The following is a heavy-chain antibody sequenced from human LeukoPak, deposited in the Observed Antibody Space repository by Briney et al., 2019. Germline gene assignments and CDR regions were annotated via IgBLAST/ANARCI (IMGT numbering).Heavy chain of an antibody. J-gene: IGHJ4*02. CDR3: ARATTTDYYFHY. Sequence: ASVKVSCKASGYTFTSYFMHWVLQAPGQGLEWMGIINPSGGSTSYAQKFQGRVTMTRDTSTSTIYMELSSLRYEDTAVYYCARATTTDYYFHYWGQGTLVTVSS. D-gene: IGHD1-26*01. CDR2: INPSGGST. V-gene: IGHV1-46*03. CDR1: GYTFTSYF.